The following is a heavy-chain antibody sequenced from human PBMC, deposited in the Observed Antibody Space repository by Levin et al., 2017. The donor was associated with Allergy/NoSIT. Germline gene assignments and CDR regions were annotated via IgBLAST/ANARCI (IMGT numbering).Heavy chain of an antibody. Sequence: GESLKISCAASGFTFSSYVMSWVRQAPGKGLEWVSGVSGGGGATYYADSVKGRFTISRDNSKNTLYLQMNSLRAEDTAVYYCAKVSHYYYYMDVWGKGTTVTVSS. CDR3: AKVSHYYYYMDV. CDR2: VSGGGGAT. V-gene: IGHV3-23*01. CDR1: GFTFSSYV. J-gene: IGHJ6*03.